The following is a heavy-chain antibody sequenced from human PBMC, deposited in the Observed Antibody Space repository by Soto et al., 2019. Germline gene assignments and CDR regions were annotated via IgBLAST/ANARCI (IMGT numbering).Heavy chain of an antibody. V-gene: IGHV3-33*01. CDR1: GFTFSSYG. CDR3: ARDRIIKDY. J-gene: IGHJ4*02. Sequence: QVQLVESGGGVVQPGRSLRLSCAASGFTFSSYGMHWVRQAPGKGLEWVAVIWYDGSNKYYADSVKGRFTISRDNSKNTLYLQMNSLRAEDTAVSYCARDRIIKDYWGQGTLVTVSS. CDR2: IWYDGSNK.